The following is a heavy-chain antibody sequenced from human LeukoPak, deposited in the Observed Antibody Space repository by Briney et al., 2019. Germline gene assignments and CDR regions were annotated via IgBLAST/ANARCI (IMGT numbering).Heavy chain of an antibody. CDR3: ARHKVLGYCSSTSCYKGYYFDY. D-gene: IGHD2-2*02. Sequence: PSETLSLTCAVYGGSFSGYYWSWIRQPPGKGLEWTGEINHSGSTNYNPSLKSRVTISVDTSKNQFSLKLSSVTAADTAVYYCARHKVLGYCSSTSCYKGYYFDYWGQGTLVTVSS. V-gene: IGHV4-34*01. CDR1: GGSFSGYY. CDR2: INHSGST. J-gene: IGHJ4*02.